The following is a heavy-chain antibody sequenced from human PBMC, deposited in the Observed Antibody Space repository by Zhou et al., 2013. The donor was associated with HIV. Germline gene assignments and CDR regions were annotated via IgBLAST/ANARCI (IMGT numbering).Heavy chain of an antibody. D-gene: IGHD3-16*01. CDR2: FDPEDGET. J-gene: IGHJ3*02. CDR1: GYTLTELS. CDR3: ATDLPPMITRTDPEGRAFDI. Sequence: QVQLVQSGAEVKKPGASVKVSCKVSGYTLTELSMHWVRQAPGKGLEWMGGFDPEDGETIYAQKFQGRVTMTEDTSTDTAYMELSSLRSEDTAVYYCATDLPPMITRTDPEGRAFDIWGQGTMVTVSS. V-gene: IGHV1-24*01.